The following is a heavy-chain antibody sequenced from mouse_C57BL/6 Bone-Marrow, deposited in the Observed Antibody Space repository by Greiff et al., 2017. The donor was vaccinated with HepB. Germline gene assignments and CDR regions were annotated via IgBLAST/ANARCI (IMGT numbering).Heavy chain of an antibody. CDR2: IYPGGGYT. V-gene: IGHV1-63*01. CDR1: GYTFTNYW. CDR3: ARRWLHYGSYAY. J-gene: IGHJ3*01. Sequence: QLQQSGAELVRPGTSVKMSCKASGYTFTNYWIGWAKQRPGHGLEWIGDIYPGGGYTNYNEKFKGKATLTADKSSSTAYMQFSSLTSEDSAIYYCARRWLHYGSYAYWGQGTLVTVSA. D-gene: IGHD1-1*01.